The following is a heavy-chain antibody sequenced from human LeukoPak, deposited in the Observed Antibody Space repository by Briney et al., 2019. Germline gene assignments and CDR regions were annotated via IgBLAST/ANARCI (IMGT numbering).Heavy chain of an antibody. CDR3: AREYSYGVGYDY. J-gene: IGHJ4*02. CDR1: GGSISSYY. Sequence: PSETLSLTCTVSGGSISSYYWSWIRQPAGKGLEWIGRIYTSGSTNYNPSLKSRVTMSVDTSKNQLSLKVSSVTAADTALYYCAREYSYGVGYDYWGQGTLVTVSS. V-gene: IGHV4-4*07. CDR2: IYTSGST. D-gene: IGHD5-18*01.